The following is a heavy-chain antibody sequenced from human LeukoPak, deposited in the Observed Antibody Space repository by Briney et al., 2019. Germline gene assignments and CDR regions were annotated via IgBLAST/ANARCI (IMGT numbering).Heavy chain of an antibody. D-gene: IGHD6-13*01. CDR1: GFTFDDYA. V-gene: IGHV3-9*01. J-gene: IGHJ4*02. Sequence: GGSLRLSCAASGFTFDDYAMHWVRQAPGKGLEWVSGISWNSGSIGYADSVKGRFTISRDNAKNSLYLQMNSLRAEDTALYYCAKDQEPGIAAAGTFDYWGQGTLVAVSS. CDR3: AKDQEPGIAAAGTFDY. CDR2: ISWNSGSI.